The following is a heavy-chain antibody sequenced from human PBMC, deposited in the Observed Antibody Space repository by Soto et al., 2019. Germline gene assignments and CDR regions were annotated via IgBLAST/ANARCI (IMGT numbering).Heavy chain of an antibody. Sequence: EVQLLESGGGLVQPGGSLRLSCAASGFPFSSYAMSWVRQAPGKGLEWVSAISGSGGSTYYADSVKGRFTISRDNSKNTLYLQMNSLRAEDTAVYYCAKDRNSSSSFDYCGQGTLVTVSS. CDR1: GFPFSSYA. CDR3: AKDRNSSSSFDY. V-gene: IGHV3-23*01. CDR2: ISGSGGST. D-gene: IGHD6-6*01. J-gene: IGHJ4*02.